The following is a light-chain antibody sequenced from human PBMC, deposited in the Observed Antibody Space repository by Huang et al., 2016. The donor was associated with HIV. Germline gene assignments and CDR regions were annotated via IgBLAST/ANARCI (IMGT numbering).Light chain of an antibody. V-gene: IGKV3-11*01. CDR2: DAS. CDR3: QQRSNWPPGFT. CDR1: QGVSSY. J-gene: IGKJ3*01. Sequence: EIVLTQSPATLSLSPGERATLSCRARQGVSSYLAWYQQKPGHAPRLLIYDASNRAAGLPARFSGSGSGTDFTRTISSLGPEDFAVYYCQQRSNWPPGFTFGPGTKVDIK.